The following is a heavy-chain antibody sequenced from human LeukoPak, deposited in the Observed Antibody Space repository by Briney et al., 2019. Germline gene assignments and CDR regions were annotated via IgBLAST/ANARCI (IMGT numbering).Heavy chain of an antibody. CDR1: GGSFSGYY. Sequence: PSETLSLTCAVYGGSFSGYYWSWIRQPPGNGLEWIGEINHSGSTNYNPYLKSRVTISVDTSKNQFSLKLSSVTAADTAVYYCARGFADFWSGYYKAPGYGMDVWGQGTTVTVSS. J-gene: IGHJ6*02. D-gene: IGHD3-3*01. V-gene: IGHV4-34*01. CDR2: INHSGST. CDR3: ARGFADFWSGYYKAPGYGMDV.